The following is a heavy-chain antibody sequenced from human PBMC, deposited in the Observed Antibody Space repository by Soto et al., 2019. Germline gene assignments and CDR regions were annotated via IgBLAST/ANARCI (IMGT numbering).Heavy chain of an antibody. CDR2: TYYRSKWYN. D-gene: IGHD6-19*01. V-gene: IGHV6-1*01. CDR3: ARLPGDSSGWAPGYYGMDV. Sequence: SQTLSLTCAISGDSVSSNSAAWNWIRQSPSRGLEWLGRTYYRSKWYNDYAVSVKSRITINPDTSKNQFSLQLNSVTPEDTAVYYCARLPGDSSGWAPGYYGMDVWGQGTTVTVSS. J-gene: IGHJ6*02. CDR1: GDSVSSNSAA.